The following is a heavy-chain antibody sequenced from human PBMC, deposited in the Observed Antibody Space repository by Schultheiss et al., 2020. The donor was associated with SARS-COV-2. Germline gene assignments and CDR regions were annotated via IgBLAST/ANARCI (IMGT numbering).Heavy chain of an antibody. D-gene: IGHD2-2*01. J-gene: IGHJ3*02. CDR1: GGSISSGGYS. Sequence: SQTLSLTCAVSGGSISSGGYSWSWIRQPPGKGLEWIGYIYYSGSTYYNPSLKSRVTKSVDTSKNQFSLKLSSVTAADTAVYYCARVRRYCSSTSCYYIEDAFDIWGQGTMVTVSS. CDR3: ARVRRYCSSTSCYYIEDAFDI. CDR2: IYYSGST. V-gene: IGHV4-30-4*07.